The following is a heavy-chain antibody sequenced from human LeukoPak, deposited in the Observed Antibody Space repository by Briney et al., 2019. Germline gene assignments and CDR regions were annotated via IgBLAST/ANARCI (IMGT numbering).Heavy chain of an antibody. CDR3: ARWGSTSCYDL. V-gene: IGHV3-64*01. CDR2: ISTNGDGT. J-gene: IGHJ5*02. Sequence: PGGSLRLSCAASGFTFSTYAMHWVRQAPGEGLEYVSAISTNGDGTYYANSVKGRFTISRDNSKNTLYLQMGSLRVEDMAVYYCARWGSTSCYDLWGQGTLVTVSS. D-gene: IGHD2-2*01. CDR1: GFTFSTYA.